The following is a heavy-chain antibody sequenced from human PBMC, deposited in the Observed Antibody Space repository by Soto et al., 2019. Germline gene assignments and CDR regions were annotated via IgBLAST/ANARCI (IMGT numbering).Heavy chain of an antibody. Sequence: ASVKVSCKASGYTFTGYYMHWVRQAPGQGLEWMGWINPNSGGTNYAQKFQGWVTMTRDTSISTAYMELSRLRSDDTAVHYCARPSRLRPKVQLAAAGTGGYYGMDVWGQGTTVTVSS. J-gene: IGHJ6*02. CDR3: ARPSRLRPKVQLAAAGTGGYYGMDV. V-gene: IGHV1-2*04. CDR2: INPNSGGT. D-gene: IGHD6-13*01. CDR1: GYTFTGYY.